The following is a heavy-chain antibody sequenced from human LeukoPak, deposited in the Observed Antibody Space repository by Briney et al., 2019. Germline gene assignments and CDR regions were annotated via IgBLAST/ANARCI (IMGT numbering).Heavy chain of an antibody. Sequence: GGSLRLSCAASGFSFITYNMNWVRQAPGKGLEWVSYISDSSSSIYYADSVKGRFTISRDNAKNSLYLQMNSLRAEDTAVYYCAKSGFSYLGYGSGRSDEDDAFDIWGQGTMVTVSS. CDR1: GFSFITYN. CDR3: AKSGFSYLGYGSGRSDEDDAFDI. D-gene: IGHD3-10*01. V-gene: IGHV3-48*01. CDR2: ISDSSSSI. J-gene: IGHJ3*02.